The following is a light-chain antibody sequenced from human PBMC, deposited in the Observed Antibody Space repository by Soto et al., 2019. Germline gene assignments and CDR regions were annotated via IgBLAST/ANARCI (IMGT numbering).Light chain of an antibody. Sequence: QSVLTQPASVSGSPGQSITISCTGTSSDVGSYNLVSWYQQHPGKAPKLMIYEGNKRPSGVSHRFSASKSGNTASLTISGLQAEDEADYYCCSFAGSDPLIFGGGTQLTVL. CDR3: CSFAGSDPLI. J-gene: IGLJ7*01. CDR1: SSDVGSYNL. CDR2: EGN. V-gene: IGLV2-23*01.